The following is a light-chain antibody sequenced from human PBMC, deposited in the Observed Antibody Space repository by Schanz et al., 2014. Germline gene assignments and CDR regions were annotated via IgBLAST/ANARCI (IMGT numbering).Light chain of an antibody. V-gene: IGLV2-8*01. CDR3: SSYAGSNNLV. CDR2: EVS. J-gene: IGLJ2*01. CDR1: SSDVGGYKY. Sequence: QSALTQPPSASGSPGQSVTISCTGTSSDVGGYKYVSWYQQHPGKAPKLIIYEVSTRPSGVPDRFSGSKSGNTASLTVSGLQAEDEAVYYCSSYAGSNNLVFGGGTKLTVL.